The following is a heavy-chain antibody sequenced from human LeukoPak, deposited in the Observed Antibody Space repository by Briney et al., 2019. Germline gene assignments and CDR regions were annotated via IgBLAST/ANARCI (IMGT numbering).Heavy chain of an antibody. CDR1: GFIFSSDA. Sequence: GGSLRLSCAASGFIFSSDALSWVRQAPGKGLEWVSLISGSGGRTDYADSVKGRFTISRDNSKNTLYLQMNSLTAEDTAVYYCAKHVRTSVWFFDYWGQGTLVTVSS. J-gene: IGHJ4*02. V-gene: IGHV3-23*01. CDR3: AKHVRTSVWFFDY. CDR2: ISGSGGRT. D-gene: IGHD6-19*01.